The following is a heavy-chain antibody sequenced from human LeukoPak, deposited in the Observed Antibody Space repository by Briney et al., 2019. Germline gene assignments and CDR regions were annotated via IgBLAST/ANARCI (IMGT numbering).Heavy chain of an antibody. J-gene: IGHJ3*02. V-gene: IGHV3-53*01. CDR1: GFTLSSNY. CDR2: IYSGGST. D-gene: IGHD4-17*01. CDR3: ARDQTVPPGDAFDI. Sequence: GGSLRLSCAASGFTLSSNYMSWVRQAPGKGLEWVSVIYSGGSTYYADSVKGRFTISRDNSKNTLYLQMNSLGAEDTAVYYCARDQTVPPGDAFDIWGQGTMVTVSS.